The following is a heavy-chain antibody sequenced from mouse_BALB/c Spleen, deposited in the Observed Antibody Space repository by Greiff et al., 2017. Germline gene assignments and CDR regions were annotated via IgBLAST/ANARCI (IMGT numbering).Heavy chain of an antibody. D-gene: IGHD1-1*01. V-gene: IGHV1-15*01. CDR2: IHPGSGGT. CDR3: TRGCSSYGWVAY. Sequence: QVQLQQSGAELVRPGASVKLSCKALGYTFTAYEMHWVKQTPVHGLEWIGAIHPGSGGTAYNQKFTGKATLTAYTSSSPAYMELSSLTSEDSAVDYCTRGCSSYGWVAYWGQGTLVTVSA. CDR1: GYTFTAYE. J-gene: IGHJ3*01.